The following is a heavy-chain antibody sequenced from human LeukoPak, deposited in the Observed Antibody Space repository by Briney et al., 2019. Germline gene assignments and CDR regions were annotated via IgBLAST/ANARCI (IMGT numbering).Heavy chain of an antibody. CDR3: ARGPGDYGVLRAFDY. J-gene: IGHJ4*02. V-gene: IGHV4-31*03. CDR1: GGSISSGNYY. Sequence: SETLSLTCTVSGGSISSGNYYWNWIRQHPGTGPQWIGYNYYSGSTYFNPSLRSRVTISVDTSKNQFSLRLSSVTAADTAVYYCARGPGDYGVLRAFDYWGQGIQVTVSS. D-gene: IGHD4-17*01. CDR2: NYYSGST.